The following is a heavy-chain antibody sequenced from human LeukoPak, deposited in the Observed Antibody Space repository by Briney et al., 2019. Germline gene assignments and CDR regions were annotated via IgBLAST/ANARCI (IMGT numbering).Heavy chain of an antibody. J-gene: IGHJ4*02. CDR3: ARSQGPYDY. CDR1: GFTFSSYW. CDR2: INGDGSST. Sequence: GGSLRLSCAASGFTFSSYWMNWVRQAPGKGLVWVSRINGDGSSTNYADSVKGRFTISRDNAKNTLYLQLHSLRAEDTAIYYCARSQGPYDYWGQGTLVTVSS. V-gene: IGHV3-74*01.